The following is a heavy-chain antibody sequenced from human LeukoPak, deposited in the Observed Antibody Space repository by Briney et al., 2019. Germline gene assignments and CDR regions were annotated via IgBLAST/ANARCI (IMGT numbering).Heavy chain of an antibody. J-gene: IGHJ5*02. V-gene: IGHV1-2*02. CDR3: ARVQQPYNGRFDP. D-gene: IGHD1-1*01. Sequence: GASVKVSCKASGYTFTGYYMHWVRQAPGQGLEWMGWINPNSGGTNYAQKFQGRVTMTRDTSISTAYMELSRLRSDDTAAYYCARVQQPYNGRFDPWGQGTLVTVSS. CDR2: INPNSGGT. CDR1: GYTFTGYY.